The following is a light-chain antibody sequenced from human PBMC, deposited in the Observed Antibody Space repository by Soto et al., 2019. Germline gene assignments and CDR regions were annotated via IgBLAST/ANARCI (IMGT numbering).Light chain of an antibody. Sequence: EIVLTQSPGTLSLSPGERATLSCRASQSVAGSYLAWYQQKPGHAPRLLIYGASGRATGIPDRFGGGWSGTDFTLTISRLEHEDIAVYYCHQYAGSPRTFGQGTKVEI. CDR1: QSVAGSY. CDR2: GAS. J-gene: IGKJ1*01. CDR3: HQYAGSPRT. V-gene: IGKV3-20*01.